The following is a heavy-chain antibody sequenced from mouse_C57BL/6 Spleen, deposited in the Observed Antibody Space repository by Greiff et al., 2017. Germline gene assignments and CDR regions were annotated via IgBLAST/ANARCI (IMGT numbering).Heavy chain of an antibody. CDR3: ARWRYDYHYFDY. J-gene: IGHJ2*01. CDR2: IYPRSGNT. Sequence: QVQLQQSGPELARPWASVKLSCKASGYTFTSYGISWVKQRTGQGLEWIGVIYPRSGNTYYNEKFTGKDTLTANKSSSTAYMELLSLTSDASAIYFCARWRYDYHYFDYWGQGTTLTVSS. CDR1: GYTFTSYG. V-gene: IGHV1-81*01. D-gene: IGHD2-4*01.